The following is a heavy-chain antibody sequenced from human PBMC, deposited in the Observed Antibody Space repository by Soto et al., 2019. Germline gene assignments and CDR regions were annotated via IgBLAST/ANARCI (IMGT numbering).Heavy chain of an antibody. CDR2: MNQDGSES. J-gene: IGHJ4*02. Sequence: EVQLVESGGGLVQPGGSLRLPCEASGFSWSSYWMSWVGQAPGKGLEWVANMNQDGSESDYVGSVKGRFTFTRDNAKNSLYLQMNSLRAEDTAVYYCARLSTSAGRRDLACWGQGTLVTVSS. CDR3: ARLSTSAGRRDLAC. V-gene: IGHV3-7*01. CDR1: GFSWSSYW.